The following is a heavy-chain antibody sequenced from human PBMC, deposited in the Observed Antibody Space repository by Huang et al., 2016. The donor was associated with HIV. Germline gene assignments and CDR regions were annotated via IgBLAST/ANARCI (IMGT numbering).Heavy chain of an antibody. V-gene: IGHV3-15*01. CDR1: GFTFKDAW. CDR2: IKTKDDGWTT. D-gene: IGHD6-25*01. Sequence: EVQLVESGGGLVKPGGSLRLSCAASGFTFKDAWMSWVRQTPGKGREWGGLIKTKDDGWTTDYAAPMKGRFSMSRDDSKNTFYLQMNSLKSEDTAVYYCTTWARTSAGGNWGQGTLVSVSS. CDR3: TTWARTSAGGN. J-gene: IGHJ4*02.